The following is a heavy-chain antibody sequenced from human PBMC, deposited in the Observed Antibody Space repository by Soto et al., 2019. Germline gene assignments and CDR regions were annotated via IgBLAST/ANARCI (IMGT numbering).Heavy chain of an antibody. V-gene: IGHV3-21*01. CDR3: ARSIPPIVVVTATP. CDR1: GFTFSSYS. D-gene: IGHD2-21*02. J-gene: IGHJ5*02. Sequence: GVLRLSCAASGFTFSSYSMNWVRQAPGKGLEWVSSISSSSSYIYYADSVKGRFTISRDNAKNSLYLQMNSLRAEDTAVYYCARSIPPIVVVTATPWGQGTLVTVSS. CDR2: ISSSSSYI.